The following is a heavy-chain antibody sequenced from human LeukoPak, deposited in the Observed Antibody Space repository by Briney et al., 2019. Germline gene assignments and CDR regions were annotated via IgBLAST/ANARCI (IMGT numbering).Heavy chain of an antibody. D-gene: IGHD2-2*02. V-gene: IGHV4-34*01. Sequence: SETLSLTCTVSGGSISSYYWSWIRQPPGKGLEWIGEINHSGSTNYNPSLKSRVTISVDTSKNQFSLKLSSVTAADTAVYYCARGRNCSSTSCHNFDYWGQGTLVTVSS. CDR3: ARGRNCSSTSCHNFDY. CDR1: GGSISSYY. CDR2: INHSGST. J-gene: IGHJ4*02.